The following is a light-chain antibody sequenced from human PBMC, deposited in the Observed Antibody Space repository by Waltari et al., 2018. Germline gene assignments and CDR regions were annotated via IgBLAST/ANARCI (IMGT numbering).Light chain of an antibody. V-gene: IGLV1-51*01. CDR1: NFNVGSNY. CDR2: DVN. CDR3: GSWDTSLNLGA. J-gene: IGLJ2*01. Sequence: QSLLTQPPSVSAAPGQKVTIPCAGGNFNVGSNYFSWYQVFPGTAPRLLIYDVNKRPSGIPDRFSGSKSGTSATLEITGLQTGDEALYYCGSWDTSLNLGAFGGGTQLTVL.